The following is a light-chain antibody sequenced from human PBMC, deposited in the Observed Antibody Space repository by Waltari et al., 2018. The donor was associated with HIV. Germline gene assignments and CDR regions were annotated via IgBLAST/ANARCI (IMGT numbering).Light chain of an antibody. V-gene: IGKV4-1*01. CDR1: QSVLYSSNHKNY. Sequence: DIVMTQSPDSLAVSLGERATINCKSSQSVLYSSNHKNYLAWYQQKQGQSPKLLIYWAATREFGVADRFSGSGSGTDFTLTISSLQAEDGAVYYCQQYYSTPLTFGGGTKVEIK. CDR3: QQYYSTPLT. J-gene: IGKJ4*01. CDR2: WAA.